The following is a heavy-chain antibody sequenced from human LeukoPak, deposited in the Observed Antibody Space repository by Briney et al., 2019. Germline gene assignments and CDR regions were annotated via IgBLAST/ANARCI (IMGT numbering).Heavy chain of an antibody. CDR2: ISPIFGTA. CDR3: ARVKLVDDTRAFDY. D-gene: IGHD1-26*01. V-gene: IGHV1-69*13. Sequence: ASVKIYCKASGGTFPSYAISCMRQAPGQWLEWMGGISPIFGTATYAQKFQGRVTITADESTSTAYMELSSLRSEDTAVYYCARVKLVDDTRAFDYWGQGTLVTVSS. J-gene: IGHJ4*02. CDR1: GGTFPSYA.